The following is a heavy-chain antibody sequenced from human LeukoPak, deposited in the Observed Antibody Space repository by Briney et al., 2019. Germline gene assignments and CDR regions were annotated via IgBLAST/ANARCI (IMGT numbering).Heavy chain of an antibody. CDR3: ARDRHSLVPAASDAFDI. D-gene: IGHD2-2*01. J-gene: IGHJ3*02. CDR2: ISSSSSTI. CDR1: GFTFSDYY. Sequence: GGSLRLSCTVSGFTFSDYYMSWVRQAPGKGLEWVSYISSSSSTIYYADSVKGRFTISRDNAKNSLYLQMNSLRAEDTAVYYCARDRHSLVPAASDAFDIWGQGTMVTVSS. V-gene: IGHV3-11*04.